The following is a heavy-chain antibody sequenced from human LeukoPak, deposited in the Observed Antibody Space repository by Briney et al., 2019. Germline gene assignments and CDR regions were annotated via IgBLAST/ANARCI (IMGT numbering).Heavy chain of an antibody. CDR2: IHPSGML. CDR1: GASFSSGDQY. V-gene: IGHV4-31*03. D-gene: IGHD3-22*01. J-gene: IGHJ4*02. CDR3: SRGLDSRKLGY. Sequence: PSQTLSLTCTVSGASFSSGDQYWNWIRQSPGKGLEWIGSIHPSGMLYNNPSLESRVTISIDTSKNQFSLNLNSVTAADTAVYFCSRGLDSRKLGYWGQGTLVTVCS.